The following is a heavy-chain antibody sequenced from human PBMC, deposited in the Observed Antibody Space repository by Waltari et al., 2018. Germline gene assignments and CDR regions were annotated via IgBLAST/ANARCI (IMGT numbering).Heavy chain of an antibody. J-gene: IGHJ4*02. CDR2: IYNTVTT. D-gene: IGHD3-16*01. Sequence: QLQLQESGPGVVKPSETLSLTCTVSGGTITTYYWSWIRQPPGKGLEWIAYIYNTVTTNYNASLENRVTVSMDTSRNQFSLRLRSLTAADTAMYYCARHPTVPLIRQGFDYWGQGTLVTVSS. V-gene: IGHV4-59*08. CDR1: GGTITTYY. CDR3: ARHPTVPLIRQGFDY.